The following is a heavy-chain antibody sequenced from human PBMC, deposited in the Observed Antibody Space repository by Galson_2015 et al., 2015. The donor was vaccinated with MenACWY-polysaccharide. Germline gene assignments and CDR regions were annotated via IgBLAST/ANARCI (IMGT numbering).Heavy chain of an antibody. Sequence: SLRLSCAASGFTFSSYCMNWVRQAPGKGLEWVSSISSSSSYIYYADSVKGRFTISRDNAKNSLYLQMNSLRAEDTAVYYCARDLPSPRTYCGGDCYSDYYYYYYMDVWGKGTTVTVSS. J-gene: IGHJ6*03. CDR3: ARDLPSPRTYCGGDCYSDYYYYYYMDV. CDR2: ISSSSSYI. D-gene: IGHD2-21*01. V-gene: IGHV3-21*01. CDR1: GFTFSSYC.